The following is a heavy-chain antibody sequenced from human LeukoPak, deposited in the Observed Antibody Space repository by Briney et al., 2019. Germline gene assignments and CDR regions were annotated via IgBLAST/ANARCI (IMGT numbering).Heavy chain of an antibody. Sequence: PSETLSLTCTVSGGSISSGGYYWSWIRQHPGKGLEWIGYIYYSGSTYYNPSLKSRVTISVDTSKNQFSLKLSSVTAADTAVYYCAREIAAAVSAFDIWGQGTMVTVSS. V-gene: IGHV4-31*03. CDR3: AREIAAAVSAFDI. D-gene: IGHD6-13*01. CDR1: GGSISSGGYY. J-gene: IGHJ3*02. CDR2: IYYSGST.